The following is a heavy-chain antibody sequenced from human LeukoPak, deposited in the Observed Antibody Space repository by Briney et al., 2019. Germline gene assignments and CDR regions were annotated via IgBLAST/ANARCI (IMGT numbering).Heavy chain of an antibody. J-gene: IGHJ5*02. CDR3: ARVGTTVTTNWFDP. Sequence: PSETLSLACTVSGGSISSYYWSWIRQPPGKGLEWIGYIYYSGSTNYNPSLKSRVTISVDTSKNQFSLKVSSVTAADTAVYYCARVGTTVTTNWFDPWGQGTLVTVSS. CDR1: GGSISSYY. V-gene: IGHV4-59*01. D-gene: IGHD4-11*01. CDR2: IYYSGST.